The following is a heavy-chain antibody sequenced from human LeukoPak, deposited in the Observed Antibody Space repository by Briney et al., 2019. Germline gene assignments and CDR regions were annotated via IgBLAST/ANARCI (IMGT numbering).Heavy chain of an antibody. CDR1: GGTFSSYA. CDR2: IIPIFGTA. D-gene: IGHD1-26*01. CDR3: ANHAFSGSYYSDY. V-gene: IGHV1-69*13. Sequence: ASVKVSCKASGGTFSSYAISWVRQAPGQGLEWMGGIIPIFGTANYAQKFQGRVTITADESTSTAYMELSSLRSKDTAVYYCANHAFSGSYYSDYWGQGTLVTVSS. J-gene: IGHJ4*02.